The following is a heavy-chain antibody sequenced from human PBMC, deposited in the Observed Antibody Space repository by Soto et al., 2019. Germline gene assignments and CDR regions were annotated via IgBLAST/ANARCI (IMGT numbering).Heavy chain of an antibody. CDR2: IYYSGST. D-gene: IGHD2-15*01. J-gene: IGHJ5*02. V-gene: IGHV4-59*01. Sequence: QVQLQESSPGLVKPSETLSLTCTVSGGSISSYYWSWIRQPPGKGLEWIGYIYYSGSTNYNPSLKSRVTISVDTSKNQFSLKLSSVTAADTAVYYCARDRVGFDPWGQGTLVTVSS. CDR1: GGSISSYY. CDR3: ARDRVGFDP.